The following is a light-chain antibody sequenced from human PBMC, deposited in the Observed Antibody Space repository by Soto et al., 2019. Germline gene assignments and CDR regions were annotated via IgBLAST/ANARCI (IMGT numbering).Light chain of an antibody. Sequence: DIQMTQSPSTLSAFVGDRVTITCRASQSISNWLAWYQQKPGKAPKLLIYDASSLESGVPSRFSGSGSGTEFTLTISSLQPDDFATYHCQQYDSFSWTFGQGSKVVIK. CDR3: QQYDSFSWT. J-gene: IGKJ1*01. CDR2: DAS. V-gene: IGKV1-5*01. CDR1: QSISNW.